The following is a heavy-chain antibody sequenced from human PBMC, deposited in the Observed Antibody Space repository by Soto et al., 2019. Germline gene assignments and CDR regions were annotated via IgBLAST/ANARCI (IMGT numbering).Heavy chain of an antibody. D-gene: IGHD3-3*01. CDR3: ARVIWSGHLTSDL. CDR1: GFTFSRNS. Sequence: EVQVVESGGGLVQPGWSLRLSCAASGFTFSRNSMNWVRQAPGKGLEWISYISSSSSTIYADSVKGRFTISRDNAKNSLYLQMSSLRDEDTAVYYCARVIWSGHLTSDLWGQGTLVTVSS. V-gene: IGHV3-48*02. J-gene: IGHJ5*02. CDR2: ISSSSSTI.